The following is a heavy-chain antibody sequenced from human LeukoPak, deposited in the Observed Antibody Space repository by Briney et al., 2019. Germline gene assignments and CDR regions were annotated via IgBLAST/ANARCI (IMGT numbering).Heavy chain of an antibody. CDR2: ISSSSSYI. Sequence: GGSLRLSCAASGFTFSSYSMNWVRQAPGKGLEWVSSISSSSSYIYYADSVKGRFTISRDNAKNSLYLQMNSLRAEDTAVYYCASSIVYDILTGYQEDYWGQGTLVTVSS. CDR1: GFTFSSYS. D-gene: IGHD3-9*01. J-gene: IGHJ4*02. CDR3: ASSIVYDILTGYQEDY. V-gene: IGHV3-21*01.